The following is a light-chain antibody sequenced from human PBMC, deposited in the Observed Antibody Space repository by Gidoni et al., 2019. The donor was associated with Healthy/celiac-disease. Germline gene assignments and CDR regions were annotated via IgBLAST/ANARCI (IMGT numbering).Light chain of an antibody. CDR1: QSVSSSY. V-gene: IGKV3-20*01. Sequence: EIVLTQSPGTLSLSPGERATLSCRASQSVSSSYLDWYQQKPGQAPRLLIYGASSRATGIPDRFSGSGSGTDFTLTISRLEPEDFAVYYCQQYGSSPPTTFGGGTKVEIK. J-gene: IGKJ4*01. CDR2: GAS. CDR3: QQYGSSPPTT.